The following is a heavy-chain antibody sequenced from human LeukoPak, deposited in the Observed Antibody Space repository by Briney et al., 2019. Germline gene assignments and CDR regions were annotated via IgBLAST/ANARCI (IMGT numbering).Heavy chain of an antibody. Sequence: GGSLRLSCAASGFTDSSNYMSWVRQAPGKGLEGVSVIYSGGSTYYADSVKGRFTISRDNSKNTLYLQMNSLRAEDTAVYYGARDNVYYYDSSGYAFDIWGQGTMVTVSS. D-gene: IGHD3-22*01. J-gene: IGHJ3*02. CDR2: IYSGGST. CDR1: GFTDSSNY. CDR3: ARDNVYYYDSSGYAFDI. V-gene: IGHV3-53*01.